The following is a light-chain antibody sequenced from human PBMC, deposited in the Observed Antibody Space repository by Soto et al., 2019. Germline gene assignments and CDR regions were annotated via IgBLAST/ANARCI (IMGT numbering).Light chain of an antibody. CDR1: QSVSSN. V-gene: IGKV3-15*01. Sequence: EKVMTLASGTLSLYPPERHMFSSRASQSVSSNLAWYQQKPGQAPRLLIYGASTRATGIPARFSGSGSGTEFTLTISSLQPEDFAIYYCQQYNNWPDTFGEGTKVDIK. CDR2: GAS. CDR3: QQYNNWPDT. J-gene: IGKJ4*01.